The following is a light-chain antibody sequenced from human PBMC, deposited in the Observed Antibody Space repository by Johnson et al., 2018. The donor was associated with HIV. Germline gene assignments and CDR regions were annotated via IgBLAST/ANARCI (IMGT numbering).Light chain of an antibody. Sequence: QSVLTQPPSVSAAPGQKVTISCSGSSSNIGNNYVSWYQQLPGTAPKPLFYDNQKRPSGIPDRFSGSKSGTSATLHITALQNTDEADYYCGELDSSPSAGLYVFGTGTKVTVL. CDR1: SSNIGNNY. CDR2: DNQ. J-gene: IGLJ1*01. CDR3: GELDSSPSAGLYV. V-gene: IGLV1-51*01.